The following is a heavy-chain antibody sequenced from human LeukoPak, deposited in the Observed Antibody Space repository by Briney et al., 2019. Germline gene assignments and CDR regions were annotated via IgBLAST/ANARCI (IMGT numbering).Heavy chain of an antibody. D-gene: IGHD5-18*01. CDR3: AKKVRSQGYSYAYFSY. V-gene: IGHV3-23*01. CDR2: ISGSGGST. CDR1: GFTFSSYA. J-gene: IGHJ4*02. Sequence: GGSLRLSCAASGFTFSSYAMSWVRQAPGKGLEWVSAISGSGGSTYYADSVKGRFTISRDNSKNTLYLQMNSLRAEDTAVYTCAKKVRSQGYSYAYFSYWGQGTLVTVSS.